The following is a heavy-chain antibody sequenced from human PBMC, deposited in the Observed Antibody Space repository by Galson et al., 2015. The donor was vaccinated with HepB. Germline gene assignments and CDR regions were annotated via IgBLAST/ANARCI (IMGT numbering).Heavy chain of an antibody. D-gene: IGHD2-2*01. CDR3: ARLDTNITEGRDF. V-gene: IGHV4-59*01. J-gene: IGHJ4*02. CDR1: GGSISNYY. Sequence: SETLSLTCTVSGGSISNYYWSWIRQPPGKALEWIGYIYDRGTTNYNPSLKSRVTISADTSKNQFSLKLRSLTAADTAVYYCARLDTNITEGRDFWGQGTLVTVSS. CDR2: IYDRGTT.